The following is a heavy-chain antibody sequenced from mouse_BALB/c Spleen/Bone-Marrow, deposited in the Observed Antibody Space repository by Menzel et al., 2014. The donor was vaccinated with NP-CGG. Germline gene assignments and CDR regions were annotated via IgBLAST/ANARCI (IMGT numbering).Heavy chain of an antibody. Sequence: DLVKPRASVKLSCKASGYTFTSCWINWIKQRPGQGLEWIGRIAPGSGSTYYDEMFKGKATLTVDTSSSTAYIQLSSLSSEDSAVYFCARSYYGRAMDYWGQGTSVTVSS. CDR3: ARSYYGRAMDY. CDR2: IAPGSGST. J-gene: IGHJ4*01. V-gene: IGHV1S41*01. CDR1: GYTFTSCW. D-gene: IGHD1-1*01.